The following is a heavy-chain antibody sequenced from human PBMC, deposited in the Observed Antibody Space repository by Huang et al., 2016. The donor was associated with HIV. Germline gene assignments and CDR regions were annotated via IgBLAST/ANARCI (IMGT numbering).Heavy chain of an antibody. CDR1: GFTFSSYW. V-gene: IGHV3-74*01. J-gene: IGHJ4*02. CDR2: SNSDGSSS. D-gene: IGHD3-22*01. CDR3: VRDPRIQSWLNYFDY. Sequence: EVQLVESGGGLVQPGGSLRLSCAASGFTFSSYWMHWVRQAPGKGLVVVSRSNSDGSSSGYAESVKGRFTISRDNAKNTLYLQMNSLRAEDTAVYYCVRDPRIQSWLNYFDYWGQGTLFSVSS.